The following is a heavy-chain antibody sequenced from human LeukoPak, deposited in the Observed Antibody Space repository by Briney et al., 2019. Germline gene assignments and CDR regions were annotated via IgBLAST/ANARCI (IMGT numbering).Heavy chain of an antibody. CDR3: ARVGVVQQTFDY. CDR1: GYTFTSYG. CDR2: ISAYNGNT. J-gene: IGHJ4*02. D-gene: IGHD6-13*01. V-gene: IGHV1-18*01. Sequence: ASVKVSCKASGYTFTSYGISWVRQAPGQGLEWMGWISAYNGNTNYAQKLQGRVTMTRDTSISTAYMELSRLRSDDTAVYYCARVGVVQQTFDYWGQGTLVTVSS.